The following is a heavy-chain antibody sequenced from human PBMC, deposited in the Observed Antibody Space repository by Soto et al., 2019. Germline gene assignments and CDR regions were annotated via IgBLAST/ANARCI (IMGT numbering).Heavy chain of an antibody. D-gene: IGHD3-22*01. CDR2: IYESGIT. CDR1: GGSISTGGYS. J-gene: IGHJ2*01. V-gene: IGHV4-30-2*01. CDR3: AREVGGYTYWYFDL. Sequence: QLQLQESGSGLVKPSQTLSLTCAVSGGSISTGGYSWTWIRQPPGKGLEWIGYIYESGITYYNPSLKSQVTISLDKSKNQFSLKLSSVTAADTAVYYCAREVGGYTYWYFDLWGRGTLVTVSS.